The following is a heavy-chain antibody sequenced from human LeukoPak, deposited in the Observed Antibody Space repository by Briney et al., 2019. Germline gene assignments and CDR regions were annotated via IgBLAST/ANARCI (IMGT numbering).Heavy chain of an antibody. CDR1: GFTFSTYG. Sequence: AGGSLRLSCVASGFTFSTYGMSWVRQAPGKGLEWVSAISGSGGSTYYADSVKGRFTISRDNSKNTLYLQMNSLRAEDTAVYYCAKRRNYYYDSSGYTFDYWGQGTLVTVSS. V-gene: IGHV3-23*01. CDR3: AKRRNYYYDSSGYTFDY. D-gene: IGHD3-22*01. J-gene: IGHJ4*02. CDR2: ISGSGGST.